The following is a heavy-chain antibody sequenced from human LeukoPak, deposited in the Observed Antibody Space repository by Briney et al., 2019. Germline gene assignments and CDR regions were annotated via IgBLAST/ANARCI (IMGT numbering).Heavy chain of an antibody. D-gene: IGHD3-22*01. CDR3: AKDYYDSSGYPLDY. J-gene: IGHJ4*02. CDR1: GFTFSSYA. V-gene: IGHV3-9*01. Sequence: SLRLSCAASGFTFSSYAMHWVRQAPGKGLEWVSGISWNSGSIGYADSVKGRFTISRDNAKNSLYLQMNSLRAEDTALYYCAKDYYDSSGYPLDYWGQGTLVTVSS. CDR2: ISWNSGSI.